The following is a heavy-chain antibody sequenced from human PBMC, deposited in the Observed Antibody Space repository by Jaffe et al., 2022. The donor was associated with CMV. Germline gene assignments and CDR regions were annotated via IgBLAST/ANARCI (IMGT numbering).Heavy chain of an antibody. Sequence: QITLKESGPTLVKPTQTLTLTCSFSGFSLSSSSVGVGWIRQPPGEALEWLTLIFWTDDKRYSPSLKSRLTITKDTSKNQVVLTMTNMDPVDTATYFCARWGYGSGAYYPDYWGQGTLVSVSS. D-gene: IGHD3-10*01. CDR3: ARWGYGSGAYYPDY. CDR2: IFWTDDK. V-gene: IGHV2-5*01. CDR1: GFSLSSSSVG. J-gene: IGHJ4*02.